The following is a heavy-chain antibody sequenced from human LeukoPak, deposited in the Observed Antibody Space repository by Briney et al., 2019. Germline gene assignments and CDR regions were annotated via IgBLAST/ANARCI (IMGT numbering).Heavy chain of an antibody. CDR1: GFTLDDYA. CDR2: ISWNSGSI. D-gene: IGHD1-26*01. V-gene: IGHV3-9*01. J-gene: IGHJ4*02. Sequence: GGSLRLSCAASGFTLDDYAMHWVRQAPGKGLEWVSGISWNSGSIGYADSVKGRFTISRDNAKNSLYLQMNSLRAEDTALYYCAKDMRGATTSFDYWGQGTLVTVSS. CDR3: AKDMRGATTSFDY.